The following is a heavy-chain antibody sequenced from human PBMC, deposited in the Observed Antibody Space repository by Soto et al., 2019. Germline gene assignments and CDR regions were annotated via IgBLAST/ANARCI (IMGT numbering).Heavy chain of an antibody. V-gene: IGHV3-7*01. CDR3: ARDVPYNWNDGGYFDY. CDR2: IKQDGSEK. J-gene: IGHJ4*02. Sequence: ESGGGLVQPGGSLRLSCAASGFTFSSYWMSWVRQAPGKGLEWVANIKQDGSEKYYVDSVKGRFTISRDNAKNSLYLQMNSLRAEDTAVYYCARDVPYNWNDGGYFDYWGQGTLVTVSS. D-gene: IGHD1-20*01. CDR1: GFTFSSYW.